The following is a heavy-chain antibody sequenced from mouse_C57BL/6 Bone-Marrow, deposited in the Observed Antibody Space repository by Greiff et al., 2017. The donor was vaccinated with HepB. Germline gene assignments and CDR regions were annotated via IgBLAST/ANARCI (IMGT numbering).Heavy chain of an antibody. CDR2: IRSESSNYET. D-gene: IGHD1-1*01. Sequence: EVNLVESGGGLVQPKGSLKLSCAASGFTFNTYAMHWVRQAPGKGLEWVARIRSESSNYETYYAVSVKDRFTISRDDSQSMLYLQMNNLKTEDTAMYYCVGGWYYYSNSRDYAMDYRGQGTSVTVAS. CDR3: VGGWYYYSNSRDYAMDY. J-gene: IGHJ4*01. V-gene: IGHV10-3*01. CDR1: GFTFNTYA.